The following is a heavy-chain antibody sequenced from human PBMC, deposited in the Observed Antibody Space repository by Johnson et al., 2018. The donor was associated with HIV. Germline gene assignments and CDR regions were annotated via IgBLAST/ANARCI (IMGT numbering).Heavy chain of an antibody. V-gene: IGHV3-7*05. J-gene: IGHJ3*02. CDR3: ARGKDAFDI. CDR1: GFTFSTYW. CDR2: VNQDESEK. Sequence: EVQLVESGGGLVQPGGSLRLSCEASGFTFSTYWMSWVRQAPGKGLEWVANVNQDESEKYYVDSVKGRFTISRDKARNSLYLQMNTLRVEDTAVYYCARGKDAFDIWGPGTMVTVSS.